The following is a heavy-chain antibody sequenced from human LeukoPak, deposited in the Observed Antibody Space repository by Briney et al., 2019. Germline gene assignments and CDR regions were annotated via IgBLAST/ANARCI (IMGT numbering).Heavy chain of an antibody. D-gene: IGHD6-13*01. Sequence: GGSLRLSCVVSGLTSTGYSMTWVRQAPGKGLEWVSSISSSSDYILYADSVKGRFTISRDNAKNTLYLQMNSLRAEDTAVYYCAKSDSSSWYYYYMDVWGKGTTVTVSS. CDR3: AKSDSSSWYYYYMDV. CDR2: ISSSSDYI. J-gene: IGHJ6*03. V-gene: IGHV3-21*01. CDR1: GLTSTGYS.